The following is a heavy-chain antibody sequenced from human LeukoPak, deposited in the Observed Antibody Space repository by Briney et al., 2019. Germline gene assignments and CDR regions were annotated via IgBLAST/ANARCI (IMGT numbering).Heavy chain of an antibody. CDR2: IWYDGSNK. Sequence: PGGSLRLSCAASGFTVSSNYMSWVRQAPGKGLEWVALIWYDGSNKYYADSVKGRFTISRDNSKNTLYLQMNSLRAEDTAVYYCARDQIRIADYYYGMDVWGQGTTVTVSS. CDR1: GFTVSSNY. V-gene: IGHV3-33*08. J-gene: IGHJ6*02. D-gene: IGHD2-21*01. CDR3: ARDQIRIADYYYGMDV.